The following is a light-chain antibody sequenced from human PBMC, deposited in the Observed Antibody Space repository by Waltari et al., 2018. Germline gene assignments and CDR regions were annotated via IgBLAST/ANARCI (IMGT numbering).Light chain of an antibody. CDR1: QTINYH. Sequence: DIQMTQSPSSLSASVGDRVSITCRASQTINYHLNWYQQKPGKGPKLLIYAASSLETGVPSSFTDSGSGTDYTLTISGLQPEDFGTYYCQQSYTTPTGLTFGGGTKVEIK. CDR3: QQSYTTPTGLT. J-gene: IGKJ4*01. CDR2: AAS. V-gene: IGKV1-39*01.